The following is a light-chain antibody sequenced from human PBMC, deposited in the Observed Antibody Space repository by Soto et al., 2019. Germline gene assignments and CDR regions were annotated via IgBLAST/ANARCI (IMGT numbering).Light chain of an antibody. CDR2: GAS. CDR3: QQYGSSPRT. V-gene: IGKV3-20*01. J-gene: IGKJ1*01. Sequence: ETVLTQSPGTLSLSPGERATRSCRASQTIRSYYLAWYRQTPGQAPRLLIYGASNRATGIADRFSGSGSGTDFTLIISRLEPEDFALYYCQQYGSSPRTFGQGTKVEIK. CDR1: QTIRSYY.